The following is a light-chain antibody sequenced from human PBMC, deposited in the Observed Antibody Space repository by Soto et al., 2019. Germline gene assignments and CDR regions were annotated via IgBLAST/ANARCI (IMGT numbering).Light chain of an antibody. Sequence: AVMSQSPLSQPVTPGQPASISCRSSPSLVYSDGDTYMNWFPQRSCQSPRGLIYKVSNRDSKVPDRFSGNGSSTYFTLTINKVEAEDIGVYYCLQGTHFPPWTFGQGTKVDI. CDR2: KVS. V-gene: IGKV2-30*01. J-gene: IGKJ1*01. CDR1: PSLVYSDGDTY. CDR3: LQGTHFPPWT.